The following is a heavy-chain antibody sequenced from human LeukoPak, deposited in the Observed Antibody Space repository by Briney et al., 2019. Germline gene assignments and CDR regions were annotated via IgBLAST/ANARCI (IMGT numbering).Heavy chain of an antibody. CDR2: ISAYNGNT. Sequence: ASVKVSSKASGDIFTSYGISWVRQAPGQGLEWMGWISAYNGNTNYAQKLQGRDTMTTDTSTSTAYMELRSLRSDDTVVYYCARDTHSSGWYYDAFDIWGRGTMVTVSS. D-gene: IGHD6-19*01. V-gene: IGHV1-18*01. CDR3: ARDTHSSGWYYDAFDI. J-gene: IGHJ3*02. CDR1: GDIFTSYG.